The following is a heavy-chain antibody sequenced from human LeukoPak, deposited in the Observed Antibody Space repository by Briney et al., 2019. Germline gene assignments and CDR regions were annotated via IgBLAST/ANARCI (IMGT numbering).Heavy chain of an antibody. CDR2: ICGNSDYI. V-gene: IGHV3-21*01. CDR1: GFTFSTYS. CDR3: ARVFFGYYGVDV. J-gene: IGHJ6*02. Sequence: GGSLRLSCAASGFTFSTYSMNWVRQAPGKGLEWVSSICGNSDYIFYADSVKGRFTMSRDNAKNSLYLQMNSLRAEDTAVYYCARVFFGYYGVDVWGQGTTVTVSS. D-gene: IGHD3-3*01.